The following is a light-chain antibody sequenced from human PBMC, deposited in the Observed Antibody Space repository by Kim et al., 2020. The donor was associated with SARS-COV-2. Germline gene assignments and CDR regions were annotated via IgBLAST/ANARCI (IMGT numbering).Light chain of an antibody. J-gene: IGLJ1*01. Sequence: GHSGPVSCTGTSGDVGGYNYGSWYQQHPGKAPKLMIYDVSRRPSGVPDRFSGSKSGNTASLTISGLQAEDEADYYCCSYAGSYSYVFGTGTKVTVL. CDR1: SGDVGGYNY. CDR3: CSYAGSYSYV. V-gene: IGLV2-11*01. CDR2: DVS.